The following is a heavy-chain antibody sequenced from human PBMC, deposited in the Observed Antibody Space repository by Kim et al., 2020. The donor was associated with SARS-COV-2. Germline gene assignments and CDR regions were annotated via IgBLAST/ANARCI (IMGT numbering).Heavy chain of an antibody. CDR3: ARSAHFWSGHYLDL. CDR2: INPYSVDT. J-gene: IGHJ5*02. V-gene: IGHV1-2*02. D-gene: IGHD3-3*01. CDR1: GYTFTDYY. Sequence: ASVKVSCKASGYTFTDYYIHWVRQAPGQGLEWMGWINPYSVDTNYAQKFQGRVTMTRDTSISTPYVELSSLRSDDTAVYYCARSAHFWSGHYLDLWGQGTLITVSP.